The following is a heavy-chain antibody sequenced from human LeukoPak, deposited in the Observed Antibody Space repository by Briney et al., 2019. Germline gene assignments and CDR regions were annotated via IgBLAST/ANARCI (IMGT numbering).Heavy chain of an antibody. D-gene: IGHD1-26*01. Sequence: SETLSLTCTVSGGSISSYYWSWIRQPPGKELEWIGYIYYGGSTNYNPSLKSRVTISVDTSKNQFSLKLSSVTAADTAVYYCARVSYYFDYWGQGTLVTVSS. J-gene: IGHJ4*02. CDR2: IYYGGST. CDR1: GGSISSYY. CDR3: ARVSYYFDY. V-gene: IGHV4-59*01.